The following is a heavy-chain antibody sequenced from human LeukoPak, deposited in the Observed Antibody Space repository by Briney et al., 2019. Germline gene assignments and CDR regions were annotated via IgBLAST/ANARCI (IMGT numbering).Heavy chain of an antibody. CDR1: GGSFSGYY. CDR3: ARGLRLLWFGEPNHLCYFDY. V-gene: IGHV4-34*01. D-gene: IGHD3-10*01. CDR2: INHSGST. Sequence: SETLSLTCAVYGGSFSGYYWSWIRQPPGKGLEWIGEINHSGSTNYNPSLKSRVTISVDTSKNQFSLKLSSVTAADTAVYYCARGLRLLWFGEPNHLCYFDYWGQGTLVTVSS. J-gene: IGHJ4*02.